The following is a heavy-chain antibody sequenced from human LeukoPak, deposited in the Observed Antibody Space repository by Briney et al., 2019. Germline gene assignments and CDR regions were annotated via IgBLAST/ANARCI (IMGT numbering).Heavy chain of an antibody. CDR1: DGSISSGSYY. Sequence: SETLSLTCTVSDGSISSGSYYWRWIRQPAGKGLEWIGRIYTSGSTNYNPSLKSRVTISVDTSKNQFSLKLSSVTAADTAVYYCARAHVRSRGVLFDYWGQGTLVTVSS. CDR2: IYTSGST. CDR3: ARAHVRSRGVLFDY. V-gene: IGHV4-61*02. D-gene: IGHD3-10*01. J-gene: IGHJ4*02.